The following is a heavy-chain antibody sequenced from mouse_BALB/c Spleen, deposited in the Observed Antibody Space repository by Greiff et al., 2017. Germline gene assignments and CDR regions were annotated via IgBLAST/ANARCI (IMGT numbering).Heavy chain of an antibody. D-gene: IGHD2-1*01. CDR3: ARLDYGNYSMDY. Sequence: EVQLVESGGDLVKPGGSLKLSCAASGFTFSSYGMSWVRQTPDKRLEWVATISSGGSYTYYPDSLKGRFTISRDNAKNTLYLQMSSLKSEDTAMYYCARLDYGNYSMDYWGQGTSVTVSA. V-gene: IGHV5-6*01. CDR2: ISSGGSYT. CDR1: GFTFSSYG. J-gene: IGHJ4*01.